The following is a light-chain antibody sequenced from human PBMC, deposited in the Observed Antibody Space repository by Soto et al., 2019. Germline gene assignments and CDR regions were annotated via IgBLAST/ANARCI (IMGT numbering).Light chain of an antibody. Sequence: DFQMTQSPSSLSASVGDRVTITCQASQDISNYLNWYQQKPGKAPKLLIYDASNLETGVPSRFSGSGSGKDFTFTISSLQPEDIATYYCQQYDNLPLTFGGGTKVEIK. CDR3: QQYDNLPLT. CDR1: QDISNY. J-gene: IGKJ4*01. CDR2: DAS. V-gene: IGKV1-33*01.